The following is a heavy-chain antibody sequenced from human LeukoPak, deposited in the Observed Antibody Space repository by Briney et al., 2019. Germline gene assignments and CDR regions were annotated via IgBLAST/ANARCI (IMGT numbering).Heavy chain of an antibody. CDR2: FDPEDGET. CDR1: GYTLTELS. J-gene: IGHJ5*02. D-gene: IGHD3-10*01. CDR3: ATGRLWFGEFSPLDP. V-gene: IGHV1-24*01. Sequence: GASVKVSCKVSGYTLTELSMHWVRQAPGKGLEWMGGFDPEDGETIYAQKFQGRVTMTEDTSTDTAYMELSSLRSEDTAVYYCATGRLWFGEFSPLDPWGQGTLVTVSS.